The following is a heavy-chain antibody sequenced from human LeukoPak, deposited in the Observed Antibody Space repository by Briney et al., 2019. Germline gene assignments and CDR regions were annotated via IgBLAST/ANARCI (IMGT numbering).Heavy chain of an antibody. Sequence: PGGSLRLSCAASGFTFSSYGMHWVRQAPGKGLEWVAVISYDGSNKYYADSVKGRFTISRDNSKNTLYLQMNSLRAEDTAVYYSAKDPWGASIAVARGVDYWGQGTLVTVSS. J-gene: IGHJ4*02. CDR3: AKDPWGASIAVARGVDY. D-gene: IGHD6-19*01. CDR1: GFTFSSYG. CDR2: ISYDGSNK. V-gene: IGHV3-30*18.